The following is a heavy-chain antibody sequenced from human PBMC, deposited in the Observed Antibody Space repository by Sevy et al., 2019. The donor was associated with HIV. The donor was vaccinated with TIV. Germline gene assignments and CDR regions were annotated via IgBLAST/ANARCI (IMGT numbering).Heavy chain of an antibody. J-gene: IGHJ3*02. CDR2: IIPIFGTA. Sequence: ASVKVSCKASGGTFSSYAISWVRQAPGQGLEWMGGIIPIFGTANYAQKFQGRVTITADESTSTAYMELSSLRSEDTAVYYCARESQYCGGGSCYPGAIDIWGQGTMVTVSS. V-gene: IGHV1-69*13. CDR3: ARESQYCGGGSCYPGAIDI. CDR1: GGTFSSYA. D-gene: IGHD2-15*01.